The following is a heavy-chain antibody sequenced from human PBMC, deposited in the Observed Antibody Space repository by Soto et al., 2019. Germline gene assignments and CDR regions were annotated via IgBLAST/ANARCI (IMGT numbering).Heavy chain of an antibody. Sequence: PSETLSLTCTVSGDSINSHCWSWIRQPPGKGLEWIGYIYYSGSTNYNPSLKSRVTILVDTSKNQFSLKLTSVTAADTAVYYCARVVVSESYYYGMDVWGQGTTVTVSS. J-gene: IGHJ6*02. D-gene: IGHD2-21*01. CDR2: IYYSGST. CDR3: ARVVVSESYYYGMDV. CDR1: GDSINSHC. V-gene: IGHV4-59*08.